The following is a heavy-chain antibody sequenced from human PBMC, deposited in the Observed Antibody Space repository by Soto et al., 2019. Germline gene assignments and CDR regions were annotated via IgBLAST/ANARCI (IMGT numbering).Heavy chain of an antibody. CDR3: ARETVSFDY. V-gene: IGHV4-59*01. Sequence: QVQLQESGPGLVKPSETLSLTCTVSGGSISSYYWSWIRQPPGKGLGWIGYIYYSGSTNYNPFLNSRVTLSVDTSKNQFSLKLSSVTAADTAVYYCARETVSFDYWGQGTLVTVSS. D-gene: IGHD4-17*01. CDR2: IYYSGST. CDR1: GGSISSYY. J-gene: IGHJ4*02.